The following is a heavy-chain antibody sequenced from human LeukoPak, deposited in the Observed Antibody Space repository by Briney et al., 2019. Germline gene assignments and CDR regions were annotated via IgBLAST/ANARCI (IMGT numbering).Heavy chain of an antibody. Sequence: SVKVSCKASGGTFSSYAISWVRQAPGQGLEWMGGIIPIFGTANYAQKFQGRVTITAGESTSTAYMELSSLRSEDTAVYYCARDPPAVADSNDYWGQGTLVTVSS. D-gene: IGHD6-19*01. J-gene: IGHJ4*02. V-gene: IGHV1-69*13. CDR2: IIPIFGTA. CDR3: ARDPPAVADSNDY. CDR1: GGTFSSYA.